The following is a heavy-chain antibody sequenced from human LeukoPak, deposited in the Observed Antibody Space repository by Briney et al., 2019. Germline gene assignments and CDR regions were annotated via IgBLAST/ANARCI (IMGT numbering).Heavy chain of an antibody. Sequence: GSLRLSCAVSGFSVGNNYMSWVRQAPGKGLQWVSVMYGDGTIEYADSVRGRFSISRDISKNTLYLLMDSLRPDDTAVYYCARARVSSGYYDYWGQGTLVTVSS. CDR1: GFSVGNNY. J-gene: IGHJ4*02. D-gene: IGHD3-22*01. CDR2: MYGDGTI. CDR3: ARARVSSGYYDY. V-gene: IGHV3-53*05.